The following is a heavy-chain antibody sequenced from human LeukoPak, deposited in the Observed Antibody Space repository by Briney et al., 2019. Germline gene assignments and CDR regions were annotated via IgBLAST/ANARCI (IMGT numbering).Heavy chain of an antibody. V-gene: IGHV4-59*12. D-gene: IGHD6-19*01. Sequence: SETLSLTCTVSGGSISSYYWSWIRQPPGKGLEWIGYIYYSGSTNYNPSLKSRVTISVDTSKNQFSLKLSSVTAADTAVYYCARGRLAVAGTSYYYYGMDVWGQGTTVTVSS. CDR1: GGSISSYY. J-gene: IGHJ6*02. CDR3: ARGRLAVAGTSYYYYGMDV. CDR2: IYYSGST.